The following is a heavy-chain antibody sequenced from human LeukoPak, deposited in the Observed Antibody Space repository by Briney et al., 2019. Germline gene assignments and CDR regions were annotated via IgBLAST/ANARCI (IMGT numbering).Heavy chain of an antibody. J-gene: IGHJ4*02. V-gene: IGHV3-48*01. D-gene: IGHD3-10*01. CDR1: GSTFSSHT. Sequence: AGGSLRLSCAASGSTFSSHTMNWVRQAPGKGLEWISYISNTGSVIYYADSVKGRFTISRDNSKNTLYLQMNSLRAEDTAVYYCARGWADRGVKKGRDYFDYWGQGTLVTVSS. CDR2: ISNTGSVI. CDR3: ARGWADRGVKKGRDYFDY.